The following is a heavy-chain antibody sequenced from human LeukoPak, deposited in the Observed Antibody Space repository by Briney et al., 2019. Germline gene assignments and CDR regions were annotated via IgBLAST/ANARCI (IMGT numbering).Heavy chain of an antibody. D-gene: IGHD3-3*01. CDR1: GGSISSGGYY. Sequence: SETLSLTCTVSGGSISSGGYYWSWIRQPPGKGLEWIGYIYHSGSTYYNPSLKSRVTISVDRSKNQFSLKLSSVTAADTAVYYCARFLEWLLPDYWGQGTLVTVSS. J-gene: IGHJ4*02. V-gene: IGHV4-30-2*01. CDR3: ARFLEWLLPDY. CDR2: IYHSGST.